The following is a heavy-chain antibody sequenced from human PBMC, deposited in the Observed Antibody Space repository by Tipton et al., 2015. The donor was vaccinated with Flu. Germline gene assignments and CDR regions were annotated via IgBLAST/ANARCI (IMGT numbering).Heavy chain of an antibody. CDR1: GGSISSSSYY. V-gene: IGHV4-39*07. Sequence: TLSLTCTVSGGSISSSSYYWGWIRQPPGKGLEWIGSIYYSGSTYYNPSLKSRVTISLDTSKNQSSLKLNSMTAADTAVYYCARGFGAAHHSPIRYWGQGTLVTVSS. D-gene: IGHD3-16*01. CDR3: ARGFGAAHHSPIRY. J-gene: IGHJ4*02. CDR2: IYYSGST.